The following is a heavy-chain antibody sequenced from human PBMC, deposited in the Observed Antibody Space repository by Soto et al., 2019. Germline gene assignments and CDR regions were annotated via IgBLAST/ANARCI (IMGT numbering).Heavy chain of an antibody. J-gene: IGHJ5*02. D-gene: IGHD2-15*01. CDR1: GFTFSSYW. Sequence: EVQLVESGGGLVQPGGSLRLSFAASGFTFSSYWMHWVRQAPGKGLVWVSRINSDGSSTSYADSVKGLFTISRANAKNTLYMQMNSLSAEDTAVYYCAREVGDCSGGSCYNGFEHWGQGPVVTVSS. V-gene: IGHV3-74*01. CDR3: AREVGDCSGGSCYNGFEH. CDR2: INSDGSST.